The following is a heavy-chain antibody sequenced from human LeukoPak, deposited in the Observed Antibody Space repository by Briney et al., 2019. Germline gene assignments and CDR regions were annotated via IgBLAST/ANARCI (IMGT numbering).Heavy chain of an antibody. CDR2: VLPIFGAP. Sequence: GSSVKVSCKTSGGTFNNYAINWVRQAPGQGLEWVGGVLPIFGAPASAQKFQGRVTFSTDASADTVYMEMSSLTSEDTAVYYCANYFGYYAAFDVWGQGTMVTVSS. V-gene: IGHV1-69*05. D-gene: IGHD4-17*01. J-gene: IGHJ3*01. CDR1: GGTFNNYA. CDR3: ANYFGYYAAFDV.